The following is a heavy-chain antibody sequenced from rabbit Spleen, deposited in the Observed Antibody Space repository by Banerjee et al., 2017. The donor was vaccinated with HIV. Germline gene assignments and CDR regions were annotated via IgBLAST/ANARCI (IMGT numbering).Heavy chain of an antibody. Sequence: QSLEESGGGLVQPEGSLALTCKASEFSFNSGYDMCWVRQAPGKGLEWIACMYAGSSGSTYSATWAKGRFTISRTSSTTVTLQMTSLTAADTATYFCARDTGSSFSSYGMDLWGPDTLVTV. D-gene: IGHD8-1*01. CDR2: MYAGSSGST. V-gene: IGHV1S40*01. J-gene: IGHJ6*01. CDR1: EFSFNSGYD. CDR3: ARDTGSSFSSYGMDL.